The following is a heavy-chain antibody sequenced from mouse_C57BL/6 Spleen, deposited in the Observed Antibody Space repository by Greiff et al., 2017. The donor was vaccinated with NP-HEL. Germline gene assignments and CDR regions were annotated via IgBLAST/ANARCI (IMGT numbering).Heavy chain of an antibody. CDR2: ILPGSGST. CDR3: ASLDGSGYWFAY. Sequence: QVQLQQSGAELMKPGASVKLSCKATGYTFTGYWIEWVKQRPGQGLEWIGEILPGSGSTNYNEKFKGKATFTADTSSNTTYMQLSSLTTEDSASCYCASLDGSGYWFAYWGQGTLVTVSA. J-gene: IGHJ3*01. CDR1: GYTFTGYW. V-gene: IGHV1-9*01. D-gene: IGHD3-2*02.